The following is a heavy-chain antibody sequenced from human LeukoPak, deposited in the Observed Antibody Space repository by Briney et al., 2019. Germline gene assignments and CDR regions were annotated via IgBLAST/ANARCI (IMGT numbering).Heavy chain of an antibody. J-gene: IGHJ3*02. D-gene: IGHD3-22*01. CDR1: GFTFSSYA. V-gene: IGHV3-64*04. CDR2: ISSNGGST. Sequence: GGSLRLSCAASGFTFSSYAMHWVRQAPGKGLEYVSAISSNGGSTYYADSVKGRFTISRDNSKNTLYLQMNSLRAEDTAVYYCAKDLIKSPIVVVISWAFDIWGQGTMVTVSS. CDR3: AKDLIKSPIVVVISWAFDI.